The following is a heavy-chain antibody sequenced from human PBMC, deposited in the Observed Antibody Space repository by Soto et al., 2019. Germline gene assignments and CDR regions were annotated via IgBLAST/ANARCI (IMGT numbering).Heavy chain of an antibody. V-gene: IGHV3-15*07. CDR2: IKSGIYGGAT. CDR3: TRHVVGATAYFDY. Sequence: GGSLRLSCAASGFIFSNAWMNWVRQAPGKGLEWVARIKSGIYGGATDYAAPVKGRFTISRDDSKNTLYLQMNSLKTEDTAVYYCTRHVVGATAYFDYWGQGTLVTVSS. D-gene: IGHD1-26*01. J-gene: IGHJ4*02. CDR1: GFIFSNAW.